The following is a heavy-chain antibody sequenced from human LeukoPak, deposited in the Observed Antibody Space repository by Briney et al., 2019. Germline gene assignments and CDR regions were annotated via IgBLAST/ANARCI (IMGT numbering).Heavy chain of an antibody. Sequence: GGSLRLSCAASGFSVSNNYVSWVRQAPGKGLEWVSIIYSGGSTYYADSVKGRFNISRDNSKNTLYLQMNTLRAEDTAVYYCARGLYGTNSDFWGQGTLVTVSA. CDR2: IYSGGST. D-gene: IGHD4/OR15-4a*01. J-gene: IGHJ4*02. V-gene: IGHV3-53*01. CDR3: ARGLYGTNSDF. CDR1: GFSVSNNY.